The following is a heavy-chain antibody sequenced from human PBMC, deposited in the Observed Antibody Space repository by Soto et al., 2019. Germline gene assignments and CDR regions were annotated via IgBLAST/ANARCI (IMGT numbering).Heavy chain of an antibody. D-gene: IGHD6-13*01. J-gene: IGHJ5*02. Sequence: GGSLRLSCAASGFTVSSNYMSWVRQAPGKGLEWVSVIYSGGSTYYADSVKGRFTISRDNAKNSLYLQMNSLRAEDTAVYYCARHPERIAEIGWFDPWGQGTLVTVSS. CDR1: GFTVSSNY. CDR2: IYSGGST. V-gene: IGHV3-66*04. CDR3: ARHPERIAEIGWFDP.